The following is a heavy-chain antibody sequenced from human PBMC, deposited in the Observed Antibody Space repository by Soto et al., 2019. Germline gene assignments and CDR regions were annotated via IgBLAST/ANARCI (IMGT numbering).Heavy chain of an antibody. CDR2: IYSGGST. CDR1: GFTVSSNY. V-gene: IGHV3-53*04. Sequence: GGSLRLSCAASGFTVSSNYMSWVRQAPGKGLEWVSVIYSGGSTYYADAVKGRFTISRHNSKNTLYLQMNSLRAEDTAVYYCASHFITMVRGVLLDVWGKGTTVTVSS. CDR3: ASHFITMVRGVLLDV. D-gene: IGHD3-10*01. J-gene: IGHJ6*04.